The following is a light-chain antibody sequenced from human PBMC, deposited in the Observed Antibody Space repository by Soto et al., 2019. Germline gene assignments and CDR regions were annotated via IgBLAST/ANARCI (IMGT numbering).Light chain of an antibody. CDR1: SSDVGSYNR. CDR2: EVN. V-gene: IGLV2-18*01. CDR3: SLYISGSTYV. Sequence: QSALTQPPSVSGSPGQSVTISCTGTSSDVGSYNRLSWYQQPPGTAPKLIVYEVNTRPSGVPDRFSGSKSGSTASLTISGLQAEDEADYYCSLYISGSTYVFGTGTK. J-gene: IGLJ1*01.